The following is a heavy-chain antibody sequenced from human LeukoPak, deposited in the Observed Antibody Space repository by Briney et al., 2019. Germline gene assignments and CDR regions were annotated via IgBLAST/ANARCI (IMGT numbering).Heavy chain of an antibody. D-gene: IGHD3-10*01. CDR2: INPNSGGT. J-gene: IGHJ4*02. CDR1: GYTFTGYY. V-gene: IGHV1-2*02. CDR3: AREAMHYYGSGSQENDY. Sequence: ASVKVSCKASGYTFTGYYMHWVRQAPGQGLEWMGWINPNSGGTNYAQKFQGRVTMTRDTSISTAYMELSRLRSDDTAVYYCAREAMHYYGSGSQENDYRGQGTLVTVSS.